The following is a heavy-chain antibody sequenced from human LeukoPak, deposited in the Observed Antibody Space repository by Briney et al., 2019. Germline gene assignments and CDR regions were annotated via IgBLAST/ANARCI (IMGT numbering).Heavy chain of an antibody. CDR3: ARDNQDIVLMVYARGGDYFDY. CDR1: GYTFTSYG. V-gene: IGHV1-18*01. CDR2: ISAYNGNT. Sequence: ASVKVSCKASGYTFTSYGISWVRQAPGQGLEWMGWISAYNGNTNYAQKLQGRVTMTTDTSTSTAYMELRSLRSDDTAVYYCARDNQDIVLMVYARGGDYFDYWGQGTLVTVSS. J-gene: IGHJ4*02. D-gene: IGHD2-8*01.